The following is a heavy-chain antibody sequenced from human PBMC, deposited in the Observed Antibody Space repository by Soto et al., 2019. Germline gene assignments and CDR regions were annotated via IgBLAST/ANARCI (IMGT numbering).Heavy chain of an antibody. CDR2: IYYSGST. CDR1: GGSISSGGYY. J-gene: IGHJ6*02. V-gene: IGHV4-31*03. Sequence: QVQLQESGPGLVKPSQTLSLTCTVSGGSISSGGYYWSWIRQHPGKGLEWIGYIYYSGSTYYNPSLKSRVNISVDTSKKPFSLKLSSVTAADTAVYYCARGDILTGYYSYYYGMDVWGQGTTVTVSS. D-gene: IGHD3-9*01. CDR3: ARGDILTGYYSYYYGMDV.